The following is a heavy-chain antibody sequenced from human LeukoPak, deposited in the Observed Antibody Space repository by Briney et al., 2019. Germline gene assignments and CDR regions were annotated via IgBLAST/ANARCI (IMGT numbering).Heavy chain of an antibody. J-gene: IGHJ4*02. CDR2: INAGNGNT. Sequence: ASVKVSCKASGYTFTSYAMHWVRQAPGQRLEWMGWINAGNGNTKYSQKFQGRVTITRDTSASTAYMELSSLRSEDTAVYYCARGGYGSGSYNYCDYWGQGTLVTVSS. CDR3: ARGGYGSGSYNYCDY. D-gene: IGHD3-10*01. CDR1: GYTFTSYA. V-gene: IGHV1-3*01.